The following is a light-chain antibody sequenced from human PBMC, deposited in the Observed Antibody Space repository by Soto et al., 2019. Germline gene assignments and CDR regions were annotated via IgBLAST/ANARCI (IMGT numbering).Light chain of an antibody. CDR3: QQYNNWPQT. CDR2: DAS. J-gene: IGKJ1*01. CDR1: QSLRSS. Sequence: ETMMTQSPDTLSVSLGERATLXCSASQSLRSSLAWYQQKPGQAPRLLIYDASTRATGIPARFSGSGSGTDFTLTISGLQSEDFAVYYCQQYNNWPQTFGQGTKVDIK. V-gene: IGKV3-15*01.